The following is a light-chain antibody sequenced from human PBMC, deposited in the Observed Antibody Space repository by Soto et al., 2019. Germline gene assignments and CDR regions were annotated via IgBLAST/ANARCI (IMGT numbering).Light chain of an antibody. CDR2: VAS. CDR1: HSVSSSY. J-gene: IGKJ5*01. V-gene: IGKV3-20*01. Sequence: EIVLTQSPGTLSLSPGERATLSCRASHSVSSSYVAWYQQKPGQAPRLLIFVASSRATGIPDRFSGSGSGTDFTLTISRLEPEDFAVYYCQQYGSSPPITFGQGTRLEIK. CDR3: QQYGSSPPIT.